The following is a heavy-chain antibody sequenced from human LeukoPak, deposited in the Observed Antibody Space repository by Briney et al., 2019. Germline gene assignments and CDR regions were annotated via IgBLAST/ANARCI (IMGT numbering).Heavy chain of an antibody. D-gene: IGHD4-17*01. Sequence: SETLSLTCIVSGGSISGFYWSWIRQPAGKGLEWIGRIYPSGGTNYNPSLKSRVTMSTDTSKNQFSLKLRSVTAADTAVYYCAREYGDLDYWGQGTLVTVTS. V-gene: IGHV4-4*07. CDR3: AREYGDLDY. CDR2: IYPSGGT. J-gene: IGHJ4*02. CDR1: GGSISGFY.